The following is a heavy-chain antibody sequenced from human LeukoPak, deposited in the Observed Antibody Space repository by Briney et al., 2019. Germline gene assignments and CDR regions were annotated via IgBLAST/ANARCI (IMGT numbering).Heavy chain of an antibody. Sequence: GGSLRLSCAASGFTFRSYIMNWVRQAPGKGLEWVAYIGTRGSPIYYADSVKGRFTISRDNAKNSLYLQMNSLRDEDMAVYYCARDGGSGGENDYWGQGTLVTVSS. CDR2: IGTRGSPI. V-gene: IGHV3-48*02. CDR3: ARDGGSGGENDY. D-gene: IGHD3-10*01. CDR1: GFTFRSYI. J-gene: IGHJ4*02.